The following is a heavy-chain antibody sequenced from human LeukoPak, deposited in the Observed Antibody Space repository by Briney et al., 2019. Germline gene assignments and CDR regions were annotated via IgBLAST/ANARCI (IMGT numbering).Heavy chain of an antibody. J-gene: IGHJ4*02. CDR3: ARGTVAAPFDY. D-gene: IGHD6-19*01. CDR2: IYHSGST. CDR1: GGCISSGGYS. V-gene: IGHV4-30-2*01. Sequence: SETLSLTCAVSGGCISSGGYSWSWIRQPPGKGLEWIGYIYHSGSTYYNPSLKSRVTISVDRSKNQFSLKLSSVTAADTAVYYCARGTVAAPFDYWGQGTLVTVSS.